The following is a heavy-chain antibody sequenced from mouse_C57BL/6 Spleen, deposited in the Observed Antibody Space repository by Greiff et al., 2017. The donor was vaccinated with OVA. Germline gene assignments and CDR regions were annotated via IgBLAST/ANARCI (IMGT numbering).Heavy chain of an antibody. D-gene: IGHD2-2*01. Sequence: EVQLQESGAELVRPGASVKLSCTASGFNIKDDYMHWVKQRPEQGLEWIGWIDPENGDTEYASKFQGKATITADTSSNTAYLQLSSLTSEDTAVYYCTRGGYGYDGGDAMDYWGQGTSVTVSS. CDR2: IDPENGDT. J-gene: IGHJ4*01. V-gene: IGHV14-4*01. CDR1: GFNIKDDY. CDR3: TRGGYGYDGGDAMDY.